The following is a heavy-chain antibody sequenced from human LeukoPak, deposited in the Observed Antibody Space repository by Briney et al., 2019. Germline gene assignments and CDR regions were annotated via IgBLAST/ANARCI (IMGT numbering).Heavy chain of an antibody. CDR1: GYTFTSYG. D-gene: IGHD6-13*01. CDR2: ISAYNGNT. V-gene: IGHV1-18*01. CDR3: ARDVGVAAAGTQAPFDY. Sequence: ASVKVPCKASGYTFTSYGISWVRQAPGQGLEWMGWISAYNGNTNYAQKLQGRVTMTTDTSTSTAYMELRSLRSDDTAVYYCARDVGVAAAGTQAPFDYWGQGTLVTVSS. J-gene: IGHJ4*02.